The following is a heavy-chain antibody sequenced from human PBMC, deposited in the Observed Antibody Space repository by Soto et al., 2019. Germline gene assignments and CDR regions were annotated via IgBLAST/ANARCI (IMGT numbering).Heavy chain of an antibody. J-gene: IGHJ6*02. V-gene: IGHV3-7*03. CDR1: GFTFSNSW. CDR3: TRKRFGMDV. CDR2: IKEDGSEK. Sequence: EVQLVESGGGLVQPGESLRLSCAASGFTFSNSWMSWVRQAPGKGLEWVANIKEDGSEKDYVDPVKGRFTITRDNAKNSLYLQMNNLRAGDTAVYFCTRKRFGMDVWGQGTTVTVSS.